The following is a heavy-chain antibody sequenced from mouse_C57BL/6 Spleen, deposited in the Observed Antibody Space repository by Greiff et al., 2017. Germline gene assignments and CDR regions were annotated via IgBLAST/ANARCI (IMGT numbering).Heavy chain of an antibody. CDR1: GFTFTDYY. CDR3: ARSRSHEGLSTLDC. Sequence: EVKLVESGGGLVQPGGSLSLSCAASGFTFTDYYMSWVRQPPGKALEWLGFIRNKANGYTTEYSASVKGRFTISRDNSQSILYLQMNALRAEDSATYYCARSRSHEGLSTLDCWGQGTSVTVSS. D-gene: IGHD1-1*01. V-gene: IGHV7-3*01. J-gene: IGHJ4*01. CDR2: IRNKANGYTT.